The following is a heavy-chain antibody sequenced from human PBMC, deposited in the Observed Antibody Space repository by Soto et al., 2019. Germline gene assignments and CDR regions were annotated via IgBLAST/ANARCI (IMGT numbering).Heavy chain of an antibody. V-gene: IGHV1-69*13. D-gene: IGHD6-19*01. CDR1: GGTFSSYA. J-gene: IGHJ4*02. CDR3: ARTSSGWFHFDY. Sequence: SVKVSCKASGGTFSSYAISWVRQAPGQGLEWMGGIIPIFGTANYAQKFQGRVTITADESTSTAYMELSSLRSEDAAVYYCARTSSGWFHFDYWGQGTLVTVSS. CDR2: IIPIFGTA.